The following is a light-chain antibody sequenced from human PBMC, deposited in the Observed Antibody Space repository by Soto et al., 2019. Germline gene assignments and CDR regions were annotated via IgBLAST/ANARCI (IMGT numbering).Light chain of an antibody. CDR1: SGHSNYA. V-gene: IGLV4-69*01. Sequence: QLVLTQSPSASASLGASVKLTCTLSSGHSNYAIAWHQQQPEKGPRYLMKVNSDGSHRKGDGIPDRFSGSSSGAQRYLTISSLQSEDEADYYCQTWGTGIRVFGSGTTLTVL. CDR3: QTWGTGIRV. CDR2: VNSDGSH. J-gene: IGLJ1*01.